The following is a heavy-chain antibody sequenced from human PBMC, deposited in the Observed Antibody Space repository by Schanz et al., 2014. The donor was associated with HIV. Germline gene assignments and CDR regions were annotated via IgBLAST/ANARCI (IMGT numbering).Heavy chain of an antibody. J-gene: IGHJ6*02. CDR3: ARGEAITYYYHYYGMDV. CDR1: GFTFNYYG. CDR2: IWYDGTNK. D-gene: IGHD1-20*01. V-gene: IGHV3-33*01. Sequence: QVQLVESGGGVVQPGRSLRLSCAASGFTFNYYGMHWVRQAPGKGLEWVGVIWYDGTNKYYADSVKGRFTISRDNSKNTLYLQMNSLRAEDTAVYYCARGEAITYYYHYYGMDVWGQGTTVTVSS.